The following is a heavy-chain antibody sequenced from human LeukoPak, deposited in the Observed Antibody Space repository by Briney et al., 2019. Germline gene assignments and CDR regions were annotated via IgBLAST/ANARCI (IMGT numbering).Heavy chain of an antibody. V-gene: IGHV3-30*04. D-gene: IGHD6-19*01. Sequence: PGGSLRLSCAASGFTFSSYAMHWVRQAPGKGLEWVAVISSDGSNKYYADSVKGRFTISRDNSKNTLYLQMNSLRAEDTAVYYCVRDVRLVFDYWGQGTLVTVSS. CDR2: ISSDGSNK. CDR3: VRDVRLVFDY. CDR1: GFTFSSYA. J-gene: IGHJ4*02.